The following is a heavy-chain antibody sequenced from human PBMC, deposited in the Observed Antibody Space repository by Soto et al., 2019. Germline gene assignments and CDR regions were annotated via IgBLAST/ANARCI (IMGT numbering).Heavy chain of an antibody. CDR2: IRGTT. CDR3: ARDDSFAFDI. J-gene: IGHJ3*02. V-gene: IGHV3-48*01. Sequence: GGSLRLSCAASGFTFTSYSMNWVRQAPGKGLEWVSYIRGTTHYADSVKGRFTISRDNARSSLYLQMNSLRADDTAVYYRARDDSFAFDIWGQGTMVTVSS. D-gene: IGHD2-21*01. CDR1: GFTFTSYS.